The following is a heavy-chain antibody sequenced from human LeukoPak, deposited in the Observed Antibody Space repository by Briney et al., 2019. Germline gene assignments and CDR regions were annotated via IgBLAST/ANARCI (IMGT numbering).Heavy chain of an antibody. CDR2: INHSGST. D-gene: IGHD3-22*01. Sequence: PSETLSLTCAVYGGSFSGYYWSWIRQPPGKGLEWIGEINHSGSTNYNPSLKSRVTISIDTSKKQSSLKLSSVTAADTAVYYCASSRHYDSSGYWMYYFDFWGQGTLVTVSS. CDR1: GGSFSGYY. CDR3: ASSRHYDSSGYWMYYFDF. J-gene: IGHJ4*02. V-gene: IGHV4-34*01.